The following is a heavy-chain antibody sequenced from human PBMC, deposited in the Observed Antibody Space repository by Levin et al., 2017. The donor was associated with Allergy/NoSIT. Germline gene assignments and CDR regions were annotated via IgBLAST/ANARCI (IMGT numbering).Heavy chain of an antibody. D-gene: IGHD6-25*01. CDR1: GFTFSSYG. V-gene: IGHV3-30*18. CDR3: AKDRRSSVRGLTYFFDY. Sequence: PGGSLRLSCAASGFTFSSYGMHWVRQAPGKGLEWVAVIPYDGSNRYYVDSVKGRFTISRDNSKNTLFLQMNSLRTEDTAVYYCAKDRRSSVRGLTYFFDYWGQGTLVTVSS. J-gene: IGHJ4*02. CDR2: IPYDGSNR.